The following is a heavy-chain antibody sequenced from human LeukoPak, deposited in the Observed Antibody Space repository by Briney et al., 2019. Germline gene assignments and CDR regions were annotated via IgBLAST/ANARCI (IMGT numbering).Heavy chain of an antibody. J-gene: IGHJ4*02. D-gene: IGHD6-13*01. CDR2: IDQDGSDK. CDR3: VRDQGAAGDY. Sequence: GGSLRLSCAASGFIFSRYRMTWVRQAPGKGLEWVANIDQDGSDKLYVDSVKGRFTISRDNAKNSLYLQLNSLRAEDTAMYYCVRDQGAAGDYWGQGTLVFVSS. V-gene: IGHV3-7*01. CDR1: GFIFSRYR.